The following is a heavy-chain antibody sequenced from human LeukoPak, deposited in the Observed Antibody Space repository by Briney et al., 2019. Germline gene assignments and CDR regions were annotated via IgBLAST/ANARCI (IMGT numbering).Heavy chain of an antibody. D-gene: IGHD2-2*01. J-gene: IGHJ3*02. CDR1: GYTFTGYY. V-gene: IGHV1-46*01. CDR3: ARLLGYCSTTSCCEIFDI. Sequence: ASVKVSCKASGYTFTGYYMHWVRQAPGQGLEWMGIINPSGGSTSYAQKFQGRVTITRDTSASTAYMDLSSLRSEDTAVYYCARLLGYCSTTSCCEIFDIWGQGTMVTVSS. CDR2: INPSGGST.